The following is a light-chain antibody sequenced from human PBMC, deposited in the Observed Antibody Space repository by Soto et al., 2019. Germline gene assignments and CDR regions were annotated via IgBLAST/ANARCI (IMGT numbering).Light chain of an antibody. CDR3: QQYGRLPLS. CDR1: QSLTNSF. J-gene: IGKJ4*01. Sequence: EILLTQSPGTLSLSPGDRATLSCRASQSLTNSFLAWYQQKPGQTPRLLIYGASIRATDIPDRFSGSGSGTDFTLTISRLEPEDVAVYFCQQYGRLPLSFGGGTKVEIK. V-gene: IGKV3-20*01. CDR2: GAS.